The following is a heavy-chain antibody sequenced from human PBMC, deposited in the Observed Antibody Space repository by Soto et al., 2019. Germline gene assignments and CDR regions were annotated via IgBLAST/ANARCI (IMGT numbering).Heavy chain of an antibody. V-gene: IGHV1-69*06. J-gene: IGHJ4*02. CDR3: ARGLDGYNFSYFDY. D-gene: IGHD5-12*01. Sequence: QVQLVQSGAEVKKPGSSVKVSCKASGGTFSSYAINWVRQAPGQGLEWMGGIIPVFGTANYAQKFQGRVTITADKSTSTAYMELSSLRSEDTAVYYCARGLDGYNFSYFDYWGQGTLVTVSS. CDR1: GGTFSSYA. CDR2: IIPVFGTA.